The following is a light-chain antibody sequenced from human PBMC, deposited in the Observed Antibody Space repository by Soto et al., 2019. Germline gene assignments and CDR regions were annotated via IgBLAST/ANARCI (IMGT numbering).Light chain of an antibody. Sequence: QSALTQPPSASGSPGQSVTISCTGTSSDVGAYDYVSWYQQHPGKAPKLIIFEVTSRPSGVPDRFSGSKSGNTASLTVSGLQAEDEADYYCSSYAGSNNLVFGGGTKVTVL. V-gene: IGLV2-8*01. J-gene: IGLJ2*01. CDR2: EVT. CDR3: SSYAGSNNLV. CDR1: SSDVGAYDY.